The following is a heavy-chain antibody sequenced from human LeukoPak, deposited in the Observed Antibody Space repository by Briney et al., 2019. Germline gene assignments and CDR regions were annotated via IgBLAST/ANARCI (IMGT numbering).Heavy chain of an antibody. CDR1: GFTFSSYE. V-gene: IGHV3-48*03. J-gene: IGHJ3*02. CDR2: ISSSSTTI. D-gene: IGHD3-16*01. CDR3: GASRQYVGAFDI. Sequence: GGSLRLSCAASGFTFSSYELCWVRQAPGKGLEWISYISSSSTTIKYADSVRGRFTISRDDAGESLYLQMNSLRAEDTAIYYCGASRQYVGAFDIWGQGTLVTVSS.